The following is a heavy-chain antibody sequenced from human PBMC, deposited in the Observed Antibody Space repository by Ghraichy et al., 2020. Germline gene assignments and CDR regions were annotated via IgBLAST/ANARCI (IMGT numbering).Heavy chain of an antibody. J-gene: IGHJ6*02. D-gene: IGHD2-15*01. CDR2: ISSDVYST. Sequence: GGSLRLSCKVAGFSLDDYGFHWVRHAPGKGLEWLAFISSDVYSTYYAASIKGRFTVSRDNSKATVYLQTDNVRPDDTAIYYCARENCRGGTCYSTGEYYYYGLDVWGQGTAVTVSS. CDR3: ARENCRGGTCYSTGEYYYYGLDV. CDR1: GFSLDDYG. V-gene: IGHV3-30-3*01.